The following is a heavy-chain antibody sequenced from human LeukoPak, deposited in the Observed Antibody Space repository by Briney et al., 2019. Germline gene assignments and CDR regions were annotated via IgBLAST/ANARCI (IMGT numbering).Heavy chain of an antibody. D-gene: IGHD3-10*01. J-gene: IGHJ4*02. CDR2: INSDGSIT. V-gene: IGHV3-74*01. Sequence: GGSLRLPYAASGFTFSSYWMHWVRQAPGKGLVWVSRINSDGSITTYADSVKGRFTISRDNAKNTLYLQMNSLRAEDTAVYYCARGRYGSDFDYWGQGTLVTVSS. CDR1: GFTFSSYW. CDR3: ARGRYGSDFDY.